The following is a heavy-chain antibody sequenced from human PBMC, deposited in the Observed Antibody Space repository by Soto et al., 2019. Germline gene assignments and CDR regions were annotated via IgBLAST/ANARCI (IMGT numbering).Heavy chain of an antibody. J-gene: IGHJ4*02. CDR2: ITGYNGHT. D-gene: IGHD3-10*01. CDR1: GYSFTRYG. CDR3: ARYKGGYMSLFPNDY. Sequence: QVQLVQSGAEVKTPGASVKVSCRASGYSFTRYGVSWVRQAPGQGLEWLGWITGYNGHTNYQQKLQGRITLTTDTSTSTAFMELRSLRSDDTAMYYCARYKGGYMSLFPNDYWGQGTLVTVSS. V-gene: IGHV1-18*01.